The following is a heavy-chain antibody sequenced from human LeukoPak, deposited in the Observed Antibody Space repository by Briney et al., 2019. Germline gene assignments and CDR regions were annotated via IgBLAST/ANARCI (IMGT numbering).Heavy chain of an antibody. CDR3: ARDGDSSSFGY. Sequence: SETLSLTCTVSGGSISSSSYYWGWIRQPPGKGLEWIGSIYYSGSTYYNPSLKSRVTISVDTSKNQFSLKLSSVTAADTAVYYCARDGDSSSFGYWGQGTLVTVSS. CDR2: IYYSGST. V-gene: IGHV4-39*07. J-gene: IGHJ4*02. D-gene: IGHD6-13*01. CDR1: GGSISSSSYY.